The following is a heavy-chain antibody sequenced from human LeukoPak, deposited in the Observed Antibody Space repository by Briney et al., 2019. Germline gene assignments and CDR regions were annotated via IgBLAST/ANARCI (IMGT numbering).Heavy chain of an antibody. CDR3: ARLLYSSGWYYFDY. D-gene: IGHD6-19*01. J-gene: IGHJ4*02. Sequence: KPSETLSLTCAVYGGSFSGYYWSWIRQPPGKGLEWIGSIYYSGSTYYNPSLKSRVTISVDTSKNQFSLELSSVTAADTAVYYCARLLYSSGWYYFDYWGQGTLVTVSS. V-gene: IGHV4-34*01. CDR2: IYYSGST. CDR1: GGSFSGYY.